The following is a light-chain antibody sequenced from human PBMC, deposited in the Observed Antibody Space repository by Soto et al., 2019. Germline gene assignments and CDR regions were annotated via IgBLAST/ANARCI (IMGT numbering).Light chain of an antibody. Sequence: DIQMTQSPSTLSASVEDRVTITCRASQSISDWLAWYQQKPGKAPKLLIYKASSLESGVPSRFSGSGSGTEFTLTISSLQPDDFATYYCQEYNFYSTFGGGTKVEIK. V-gene: IGKV1-5*03. CDR3: QEYNFYST. J-gene: IGKJ4*01. CDR1: QSISDW. CDR2: KAS.